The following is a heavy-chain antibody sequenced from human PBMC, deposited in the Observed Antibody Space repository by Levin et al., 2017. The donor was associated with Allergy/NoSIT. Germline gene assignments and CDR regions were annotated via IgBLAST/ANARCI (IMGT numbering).Heavy chain of an antibody. V-gene: IGHV5-51*01. J-gene: IGHJ5*02. CDR3: ARIDGWFDP. D-gene: IGHD5-24*01. CDR2: IYPGDSDT. Sequence: NRGESLKISCKASGYNFLSYWIGWVRQKPGKGLEWMGAIYPGDSDTRYSPSFQGQVTISADKSINTAYLQWSRLKASDTAMYFCARIDGWFDPWGQGTLVTVSS. CDR1: GYNFLSYW.